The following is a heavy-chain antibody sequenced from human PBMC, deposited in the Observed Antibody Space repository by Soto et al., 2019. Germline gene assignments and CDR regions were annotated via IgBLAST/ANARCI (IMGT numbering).Heavy chain of an antibody. V-gene: IGHV3-9*01. CDR3: AKSASYDILTGSDY. D-gene: IGHD3-9*01. J-gene: IGHJ4*02. CDR2: ISWNSGSI. Sequence: GGSLRLSCAASGFTFDDYAMHWVRQAPGKGLEWVSGISWNSGSIGYADSVKGRFTISRDNAKNSLYLQMNSLRAEDTALYYCAKSASYDILTGSDYWGQGTLVTVSS. CDR1: GFTFDDYA.